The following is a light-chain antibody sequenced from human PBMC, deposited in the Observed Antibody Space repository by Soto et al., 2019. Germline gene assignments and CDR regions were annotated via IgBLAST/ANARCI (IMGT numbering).Light chain of an antibody. Sequence: QSALTQPASVSGSPGQSITISCTGTSSDVGGYNYVSWYQHHPGKAPKLMIYEVSNRPSGVSNRFSGSKSGNTASLTISGLQAEEGADYYCSSYTSSSTVVFGGGTKLTVL. CDR3: SSYTSSSTVV. CDR2: EVS. CDR1: SSDVGGYNY. J-gene: IGLJ2*01. V-gene: IGLV2-14*01.